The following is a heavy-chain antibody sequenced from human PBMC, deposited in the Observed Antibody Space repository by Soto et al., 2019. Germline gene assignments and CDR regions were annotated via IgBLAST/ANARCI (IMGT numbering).Heavy chain of an antibody. CDR1: GSSVNIGTYY. V-gene: IGHV4-61*01. CDR2: IHYSGST. D-gene: IGHD2-21*01. J-gene: IGHJ4*02. Sequence: SETLSLTCTVRGSSVNIGTYYWSLIRQPPGKGLEWIGFIHYSGSTNYNPSLKSRVTMSVDTSKNQFSLKLTSVNAADTAVYYCTRGGDAYKNGHWGQGTLVTVS. CDR3: TRGGDAYKNGH.